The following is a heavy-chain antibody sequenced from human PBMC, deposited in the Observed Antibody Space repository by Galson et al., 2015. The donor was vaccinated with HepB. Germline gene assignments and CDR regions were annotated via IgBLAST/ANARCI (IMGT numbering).Heavy chain of an antibody. CDR2: NYDSGSA. Sequence: ETLSLTCTVSGGSISSYYWSWIRQPPEKGLEWIGYNYDSGSANYNPSLKSRVTISVDTSKNQFSLKLSSVTAADTAVYYCVRHGSGWTFDNWGQGTLVTVSS. CDR1: GGSISSYY. D-gene: IGHD6-25*01. J-gene: IGHJ4*02. V-gene: IGHV4-59*08. CDR3: VRHGSGWTFDN.